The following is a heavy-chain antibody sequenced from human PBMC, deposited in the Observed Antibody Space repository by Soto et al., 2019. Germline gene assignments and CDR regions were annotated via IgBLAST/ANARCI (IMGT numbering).Heavy chain of an antibody. J-gene: IGHJ4*02. CDR1: GSTFSSYA. CDR3: ARVGKPFGSSWYSFDY. D-gene: IGHD6-13*01. CDR2: ISYDGSNK. V-gene: IGHV3-30-3*01. Sequence: GGSLRLSCAASGSTFSSYAMHWVRQAPGKGLEWVAVISYDGSNKYYADSVKGRFTISRDNSKNTLYLQMNSLRAEDTAVYYCARVGKPFGSSWYSFDYWGQGTLVTVSS.